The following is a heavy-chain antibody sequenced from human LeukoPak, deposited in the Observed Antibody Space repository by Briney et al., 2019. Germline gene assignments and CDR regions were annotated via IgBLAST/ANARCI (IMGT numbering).Heavy chain of an antibody. CDR1: GYTFTSYG. CDR3: ARDLSRQQLGRNQGTPNEEYFDY. V-gene: IGHV1-18*01. J-gene: IGHJ4*02. CDR2: ISAYNGNT. D-gene: IGHD6-13*01. Sequence: ASVKVSCKASGYTFTSYGISWVRQAPGQGLEWMGWISAYNGNTNYAQKLQGRVTMTTDTSTSTAYMELRSLRSDDTAVYYCARDLSRQQLGRNQGTPNEEYFDYWGQGTLVTVSS.